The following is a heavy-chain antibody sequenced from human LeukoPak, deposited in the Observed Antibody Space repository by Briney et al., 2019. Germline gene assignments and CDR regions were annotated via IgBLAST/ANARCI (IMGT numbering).Heavy chain of an antibody. CDR2: INHSGST. Sequence: SGTLPLTCAVYGGSFSGYYWSWIRQPPGKGLEWIGEINHSGSTNYNPSLESRVTISVDTSKNQFSLKLSSVTAADTAVYYCARSITIFGVPHMDVWGKGTTVTVSS. V-gene: IGHV4-34*01. CDR3: ARSITIFGVPHMDV. D-gene: IGHD3-3*01. CDR1: GGSFSGYY. J-gene: IGHJ6*03.